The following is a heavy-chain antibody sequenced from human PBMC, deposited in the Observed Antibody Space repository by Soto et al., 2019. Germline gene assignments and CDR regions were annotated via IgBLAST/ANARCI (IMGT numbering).Heavy chain of an antibody. CDR1: GGSISSSGFS. V-gene: IGHV4-39*01. CDR2: AYYSGST. Sequence: SETLSLTCTVSGGSISSSGFSRGWVRQPPGKGLEWIGCAYYSGSTYYNPSLKSRVTISVDTSENQFSLKLNSVTAADMAVYYCACIAVAGYYYYGMDVWGQGTTVTVSS. D-gene: IGHD6-19*01. CDR3: ACIAVAGYYYYGMDV. J-gene: IGHJ6*02.